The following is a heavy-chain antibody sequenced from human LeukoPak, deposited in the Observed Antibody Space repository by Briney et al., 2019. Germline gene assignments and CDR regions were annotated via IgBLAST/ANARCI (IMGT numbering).Heavy chain of an antibody. CDR2: IYIVGST. D-gene: IGHD3-9*01. Sequence: GGSLRLSCAASGFTVSSNYMSWVRQAPGKGLEWVSIIYIVGSTYYADSVKGRFAISRGHSKNTLYLQMNSLRAEDTAVYYCARGGVLTNYFLDCWGQGALVTVSS. J-gene: IGHJ4*02. V-gene: IGHV3-66*01. CDR1: GFTVSSNY. CDR3: ARGGVLTNYFLDC.